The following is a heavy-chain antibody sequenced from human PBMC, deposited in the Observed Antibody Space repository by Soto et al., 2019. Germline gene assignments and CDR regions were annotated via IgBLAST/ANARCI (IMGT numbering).Heavy chain of an antibody. CDR2: IYYSGST. CDR3: ARHSPPSMFLNY. Sequence: QLQLQESGPGLVKPSETLSLTCSVSGGSISSSRYYWGWIRQPPGKGLELIGSIYYSGSTYYNPYLKSRVTISVDTSKNQFSLKLSSVTAADTAVYYCARHSPPSMFLNYWGQGTLVTVSS. J-gene: IGHJ4*02. CDR1: GGSISSSRYY. D-gene: IGHD3-10*02. V-gene: IGHV4-39*01.